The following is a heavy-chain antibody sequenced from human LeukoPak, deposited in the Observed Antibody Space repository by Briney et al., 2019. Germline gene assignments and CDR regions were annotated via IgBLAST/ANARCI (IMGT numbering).Heavy chain of an antibody. D-gene: IGHD6-13*01. V-gene: IGHV4-59*01. CDR2: IYYSGST. Sequence: PSETLSLTCTVSGGSISSYYWSWIRQPPGNGLEWIGYIYYSGSTNYNPSLKSRVTISVDTSNNQFSLKLSSVTAADTAVYYCASTRRGAAVLDYWGQGTVVSVSS. CDR1: GGSISSYY. CDR3: ASTRRGAAVLDY. J-gene: IGHJ4*02.